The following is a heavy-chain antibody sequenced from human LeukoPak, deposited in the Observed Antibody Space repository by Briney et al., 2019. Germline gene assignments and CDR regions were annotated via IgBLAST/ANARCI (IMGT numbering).Heavy chain of an antibody. D-gene: IGHD1-26*01. CDR1: GFIFSSYW. V-gene: IGHV3-74*01. J-gene: IGHJ4*02. Sequence: GGSLRLSCAASGFIFSSYWMHWVRQAPGKGLVWVSHINSDGSSKNYADSVKGRFTISRDNAQNTLYLQMNSLRAEDTAVYYCAREEGATDYWGRGTLVTVSS. CDR3: AREEGATDY. CDR2: INSDGSSK.